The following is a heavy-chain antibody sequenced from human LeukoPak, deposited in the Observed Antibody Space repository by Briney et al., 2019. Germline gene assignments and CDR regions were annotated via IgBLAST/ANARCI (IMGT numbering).Heavy chain of an antibody. V-gene: IGHV4-4*07. Sequence: SETLSLTCTVSGGSISSYYWSWIRQPAGKGLEWIGRIYTSGSTNYNPSLKSRVTMSVDTSKNQFSLKLTSMTAADTALYFCARDSNIARFFIWGQGALVTVSS. CDR1: GGSISSYY. J-gene: IGHJ4*02. CDR3: ARDSNIARFFI. D-gene: IGHD3-3*01. CDR2: IYTSGST.